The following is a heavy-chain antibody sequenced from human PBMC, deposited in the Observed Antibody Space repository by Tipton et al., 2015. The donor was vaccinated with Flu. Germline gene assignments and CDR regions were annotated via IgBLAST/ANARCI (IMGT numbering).Heavy chain of an antibody. V-gene: IGHV5-51*01. CDR2: IYPGDSDT. D-gene: IGHD6-19*01. CDR1: GYSFTSYW. Sequence: LVKPGAEVKKPGESLKISCKGSGYSFTSYWIGWVRQMPGKGLEWMGIIYPGDSDTRYSPSFQGQVTISADKSISTAYLQWSSLKASDTAMYYCARHPTAVAEDYYGMDVWGQGTTVTVSS. CDR3: ARHPTAVAEDYYGMDV. J-gene: IGHJ6*02.